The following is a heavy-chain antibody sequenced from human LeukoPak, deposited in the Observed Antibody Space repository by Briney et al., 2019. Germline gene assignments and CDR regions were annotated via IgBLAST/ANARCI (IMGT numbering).Heavy chain of an antibody. D-gene: IGHD3-10*01. J-gene: IGHJ5*02. CDR2: INHSGST. CDR1: GGSFSGYY. V-gene: IGHV4-34*01. Sequence: PSETLSLTCAVYGGSFSGYYWSWIRQPPGKGLEWIGEINHSGSTNYNPSLKSRVTISVDTSKNQFSLKLSSVTAADTAVYYCARVHMVRGVIYNWSDPWGQGTLVTVSS. CDR3: ARVHMVRGVIYNWSDP.